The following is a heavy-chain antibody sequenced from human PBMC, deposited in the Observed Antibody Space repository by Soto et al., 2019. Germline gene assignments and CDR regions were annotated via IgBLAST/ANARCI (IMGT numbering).Heavy chain of an antibody. J-gene: IGHJ6*03. V-gene: IGHV3-11*01. CDR3: ARVIYCSSTSCYGYYYYYMDV. Sequence: GGSLRLSCAASGFTFSDYYMSWIRQAPGKGLEWVSYISSSGSTIYYADSVKGRFTISRDNAKNSLYLQMNSLRAEDTAVYYCARVIYCSSTSCYGYYYYYMDVWGKGTTVTVSS. D-gene: IGHD2-2*01. CDR1: GFTFSDYY. CDR2: ISSSGSTI.